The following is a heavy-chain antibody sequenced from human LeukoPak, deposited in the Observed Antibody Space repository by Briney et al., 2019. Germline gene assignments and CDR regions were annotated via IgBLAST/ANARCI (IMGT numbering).Heavy chain of an antibody. CDR2: IYPGESDT. Sequence: PGESLKISCKGSGYSFTRYWIGWVRQMPGKGLEWMGIIYPGESDTRYSPSFQGQVTISADKSISTAYLQWSSLKASDTAVYYCARRVGRTGTTDFDYWGQGTLVTVSS. V-gene: IGHV5-51*01. J-gene: IGHJ4*02. CDR3: ARRVGRTGTTDFDY. CDR1: GYSFTRYW. D-gene: IGHD1-1*01.